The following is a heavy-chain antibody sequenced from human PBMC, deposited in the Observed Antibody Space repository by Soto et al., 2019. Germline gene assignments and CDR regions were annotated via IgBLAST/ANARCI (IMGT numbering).Heavy chain of an antibody. Sequence: GESLKISFKGSGYIFTSYWISWVRQMPGKGLEWMGRIDPSDSYTNYSPSFQGHVTISADKSISTAYLQWSSLKASETAMYYCARNGGEWELSSHWFDPWGQGTLVTVS. CDR1: GYIFTSYW. V-gene: IGHV5-10-1*01. J-gene: IGHJ5*02. CDR3: ARNGGEWELSSHWFDP. CDR2: IDPSDSYT. D-gene: IGHD1-26*01.